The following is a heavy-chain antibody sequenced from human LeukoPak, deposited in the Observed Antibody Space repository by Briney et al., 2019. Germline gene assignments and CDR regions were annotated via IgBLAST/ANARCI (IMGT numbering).Heavy chain of an antibody. CDR3: ARALFVERFIP. D-gene: IGHD3-10*02. J-gene: IGHJ5*02. CDR2: ISSSGTTI. CDR1: GFTFSTYT. V-gene: IGHV3-48*01. Sequence: GGSLRLSCEASGFTFSTYTMNWVRQAPGKGLEWVSYISSSGTTIYYADSVRGRFTISRDNAKNSLYLQRHRLRAEDTAVYFCARALFVERFIPWGQGTLVTVSS.